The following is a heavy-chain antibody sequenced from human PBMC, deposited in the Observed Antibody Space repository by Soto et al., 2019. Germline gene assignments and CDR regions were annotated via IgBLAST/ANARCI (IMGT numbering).Heavy chain of an antibody. CDR1: GGSFSGYY. CDR3: AREIVVVTLNWFDP. V-gene: IGHV4-34*01. Sequence: SETLSLTCAVYGGSFSGYYWSWIRQPPGKGLEWIGEINHSGSTNYNPSLKSRVTISVDTSKNQFSLKLSSVTAADTAVYYCAREIVVVTLNWFDPWGQGTLVTAPQ. D-gene: IGHD2-21*02. J-gene: IGHJ5*02. CDR2: INHSGST.